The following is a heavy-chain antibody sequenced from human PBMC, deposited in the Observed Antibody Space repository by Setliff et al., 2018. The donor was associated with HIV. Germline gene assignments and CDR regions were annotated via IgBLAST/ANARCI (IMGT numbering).Heavy chain of an antibody. V-gene: IGHV4-34*01. CDR3: ARERSRGYTDPPRFDY. CDR2: INHRGTT. Sequence: PSETLSLTCGVYGGSFSGYYWTWIRQPPGKGLEWIGEINHRGTTNSNPSLKSRVTISVDTSKNQFSLRLTSVTAADTAVYYCARERSRGYTDPPRFDYWGQGTLVTVSS. CDR1: GGSFSGYY. D-gene: IGHD5-18*01. J-gene: IGHJ4*02.